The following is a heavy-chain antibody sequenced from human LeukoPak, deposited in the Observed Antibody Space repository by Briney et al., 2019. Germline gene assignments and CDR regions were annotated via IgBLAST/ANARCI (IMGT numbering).Heavy chain of an antibody. V-gene: IGHV3-23*01. CDR3: AKGTSYCSSISCQNYFDY. CDR2: ISVSGGST. CDR1: GFTFSSYN. D-gene: IGHD2-2*01. Sequence: GGSLRLSCAASGFTFSSYNMNWVRQAPGKRLEWVSLISVSGGSTYYADSVKGRFTISRDNSKNTLSLQMNSLRAEDTAVYYCAKGTSYCSSISCQNYFDYWGQGTPVTVSS. J-gene: IGHJ4*02.